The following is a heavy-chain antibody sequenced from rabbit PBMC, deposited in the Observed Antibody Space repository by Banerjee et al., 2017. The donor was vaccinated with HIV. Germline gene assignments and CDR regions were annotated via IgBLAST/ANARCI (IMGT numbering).Heavy chain of an antibody. Sequence: QEQLVESGGRLVKPDETLTLTCTVSGIDLSSNVMCWVRQAPGKGPEWIACIGTGSSYSTYYASWAKGRFTISKTSSTTVTLQMTSLTAADTATYFCARADGNSGWGAGLWGPGTLVTVS. CDR2: IGTGSSYST. V-gene: IGHV1S45*01. D-gene: IGHD4-1*01. CDR1: GIDLSSNV. J-gene: IGHJ4*01. CDR3: ARADGNSGWGAGL.